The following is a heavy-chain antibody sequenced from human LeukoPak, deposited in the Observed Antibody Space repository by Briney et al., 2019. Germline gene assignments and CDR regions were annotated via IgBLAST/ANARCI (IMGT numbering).Heavy chain of an antibody. Sequence: GESLKISCKASGYTFTGYWIGWVRQMPGKGLEWMGIIYPGDSNTRYSPSFQGQVTISADESISPAYLQWSSLKASDTAMYYCVGSTGYPYYFDYWGQGTLVTVSS. CDR1: GYTFTGYW. J-gene: IGHJ4*02. CDR3: VGSTGYPYYFDY. V-gene: IGHV5-51*01. CDR2: IYPGDSNT. D-gene: IGHD3-9*01.